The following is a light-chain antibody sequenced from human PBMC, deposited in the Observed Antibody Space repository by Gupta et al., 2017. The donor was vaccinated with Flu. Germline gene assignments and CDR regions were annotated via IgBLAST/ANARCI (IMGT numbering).Light chain of an antibody. CDR2: RAS. J-gene: IGKJ1*01. CDR3: QQSESTPLLT. V-gene: IGKV1-39*01. Sequence: SSLYASVGDRVTITCRASQSIRNYLNWYQKKPGEAPKLLVYRASSWQSGVPSRFSGSGYGTDFTLTISSRQQEDCASYFCQQSESTPLLTFGHGTKVDIK. CDR1: QSIRNY.